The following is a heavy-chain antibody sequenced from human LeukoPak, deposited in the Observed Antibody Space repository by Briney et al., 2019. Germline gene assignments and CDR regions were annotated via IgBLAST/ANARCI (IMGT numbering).Heavy chain of an antibody. CDR1: GFTFSSYW. CDR2: INSDGSST. J-gene: IGHJ6*02. Sequence: GGSLRLSCAASGFTFSSYWMHWVRQAPGKGLVWVSRINSDGSSTSYADSVKGRFTISRDNAKNTLYLQMNSLRAEDTAVYYCAREHCDFWSGFYYYYYGMDVWGQGTTVTVSS. CDR3: AREHCDFWSGFYYYYYGMDV. D-gene: IGHD3-3*01. V-gene: IGHV3-74*01.